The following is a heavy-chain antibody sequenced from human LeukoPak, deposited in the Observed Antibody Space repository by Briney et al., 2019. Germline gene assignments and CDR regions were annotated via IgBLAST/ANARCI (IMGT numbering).Heavy chain of an antibody. D-gene: IGHD3-9*01. Sequence: QPGRSLRLSCAASGFSFSSYAFHWVRQAPGKGLEWVAVISYDGTNQYYADSVKGRFTISRDNSKNTLYLQMNSLRAEDTAVYYCAKDKPYYDILTGYYKDYYYYGMDVWGQGTTVTVSS. CDR2: ISYDGTNQ. J-gene: IGHJ6*02. CDR1: GFSFSSYA. V-gene: IGHV3-30-3*01. CDR3: AKDKPYYDILTGYYKDYYYYGMDV.